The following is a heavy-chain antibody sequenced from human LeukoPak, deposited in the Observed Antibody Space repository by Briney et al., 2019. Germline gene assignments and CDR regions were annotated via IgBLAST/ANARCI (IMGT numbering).Heavy chain of an antibody. J-gene: IGHJ2*01. CDR1: GGSLSGYY. CDR2: INHSGST. Sequence: SETLSLTCAVYGGSLSGYYWTWLRQPPGKGLEWIGEINHSGSTNYNPSLKSRVIISVDTSKNQFSLKLRSVTAADTAVYYCARAWPYSDWYFDLWGRGTLVTVSS. V-gene: IGHV4-34*01. D-gene: IGHD2-15*01. CDR3: ARAWPYSDWYFDL.